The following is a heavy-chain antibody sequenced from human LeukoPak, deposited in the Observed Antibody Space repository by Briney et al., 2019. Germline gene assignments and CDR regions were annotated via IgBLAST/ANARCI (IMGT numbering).Heavy chain of an antibody. D-gene: IGHD2-15*01. J-gene: IGHJ4*02. Sequence: PGGSLRLSCAASGFTVSSNYMSWVRQAQGKGLEWVSVIYSGGSTYYADSVKGRFTISRDNSKNTLYLEMNSLRAEDTAVYYCARVRASGKIDYWGQGTLVTVSS. CDR1: GFTVSSNY. V-gene: IGHV3-53*01. CDR3: ARVRASGKIDY. CDR2: IYSGGST.